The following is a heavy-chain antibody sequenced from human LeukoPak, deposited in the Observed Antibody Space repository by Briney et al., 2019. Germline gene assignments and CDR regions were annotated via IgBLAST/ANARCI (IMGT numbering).Heavy chain of an antibody. Sequence: ASVKDSCKASGYTFSGYYMHWVRQAAGQGLEWMGWITPNSGVTNYAQKFQGRVTMTRDTSISTAFMELTSLRPDDTAVYYCARDLLLDSWGQGTLVTVSS. J-gene: IGHJ4*02. V-gene: IGHV1-2*02. CDR2: ITPNSGVT. CDR3: ARDLLLDS. CDR1: GYTFSGYY. D-gene: IGHD5-18*01.